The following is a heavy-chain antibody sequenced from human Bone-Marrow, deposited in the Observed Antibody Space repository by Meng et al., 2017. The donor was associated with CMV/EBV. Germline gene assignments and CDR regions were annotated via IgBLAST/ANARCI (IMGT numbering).Heavy chain of an antibody. CDR2: IYYRGST. CDR1: GGSISSYY. CDR3: ARMTTVTYGFDI. Sequence: SETLSLTCTFSGGSISSYYWSWIRQPPGKGLERIGYIYYRGSTNYNPTLKSGVTISVDTSTIQFSLKLSSVDAADTDVYYCARMTTVTYGFDIWGQGTMVTVSS. V-gene: IGHV4-59*01. J-gene: IGHJ3*02. D-gene: IGHD4-11*01.